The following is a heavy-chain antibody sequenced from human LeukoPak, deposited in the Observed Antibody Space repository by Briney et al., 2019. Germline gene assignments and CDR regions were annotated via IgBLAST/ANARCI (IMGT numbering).Heavy chain of an antibody. CDR2: IYYSGST. CDR1: GGSISSYY. V-gene: IGHV4-59*01. CDR3: ARSVMITFGGANFDP. Sequence: SETLSPTCTVSGGSISSYYWSWIRQPPGKGLEWIGYIYYSGSTNYNPSLKSRVTISVDTSKNQFSLKLSSVTAADTAVYYCARSVMITFGGANFDPWGQGTLVTVSS. J-gene: IGHJ5*02. D-gene: IGHD3-16*01.